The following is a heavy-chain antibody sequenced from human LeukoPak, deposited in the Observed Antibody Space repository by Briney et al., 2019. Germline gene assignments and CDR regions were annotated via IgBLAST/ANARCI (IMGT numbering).Heavy chain of an antibody. J-gene: IGHJ4*02. Sequence: ASVTLSCKPSGYTFTSYAISWVRQAPGQGLEWMGWISAYNGNTNYAQKLQGRVTMTTDTSTSTAYMELRSLRSDDTAVYYCARETVGATPGFDYWGQGTLVTVSS. CDR1: GYTFTSYA. V-gene: IGHV1-18*01. D-gene: IGHD1-26*01. CDR2: ISAYNGNT. CDR3: ARETVGATPGFDY.